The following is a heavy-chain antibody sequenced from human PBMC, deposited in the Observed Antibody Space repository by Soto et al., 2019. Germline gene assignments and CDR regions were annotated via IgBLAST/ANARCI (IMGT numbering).Heavy chain of an antibody. CDR1: GGTFSSYT. Sequence: QVQLVQSGAEVKKPGSSVKVSCKASGGTFSSYTISWVRQAPGQGLEWMGRIIPIIGIANYEQKFQGRVTITADKSASTAYMELSSLRTEDTAVYYCARDGISYPVNFDYWGQRTLVTVSS. V-gene: IGHV1-69*08. D-gene: IGHD1-20*01. CDR3: ARDGISYPVNFDY. J-gene: IGHJ4*02. CDR2: IIPIIGIA.